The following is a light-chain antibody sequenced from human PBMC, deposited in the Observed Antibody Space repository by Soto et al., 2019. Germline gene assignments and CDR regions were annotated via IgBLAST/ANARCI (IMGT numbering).Light chain of an antibody. CDR3: VSYTSSTTYV. CDR2: DVA. Sequence: ALTHPASVSDSTGQSSTISCTGTSSDVGGSNFVSWYQQHPGKPPKLIIYDVANRPSGVSNRFSGSKSGSTASLIISRLQTEDEADYYCVSYTSSTTYVFGTGTKVTVL. CDR1: SSDVGGSNF. V-gene: IGLV2-14*03. J-gene: IGLJ1*01.